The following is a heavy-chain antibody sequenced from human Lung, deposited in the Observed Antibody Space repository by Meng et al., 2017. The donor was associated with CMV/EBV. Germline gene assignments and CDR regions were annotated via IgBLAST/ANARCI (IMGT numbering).Heavy chain of an antibody. V-gene: IGHV3-23*03. CDR2: IYSGYGST. CDR3: ARGQVQCSTINCHDYRFSGMDV. J-gene: IGHJ6*02. D-gene: IGHD2/OR15-2a*01. Sequence: GXXRLSCAASGFIFGNYAMNWVRQAPGKGLEWVSVIYSGYGSTYYADSVEGRFTISRDNSRKTLYLQMNGLRAEDTAVYYCARGQVQCSTINCHDYRFSGMDVXGQGXTVTVSS. CDR1: GFIFGNYA.